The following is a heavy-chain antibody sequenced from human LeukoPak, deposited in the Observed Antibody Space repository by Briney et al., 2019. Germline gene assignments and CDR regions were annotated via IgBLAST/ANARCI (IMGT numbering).Heavy chain of an antibody. Sequence: GGSLRLSCAASGFTFSLYGMSWVRQAPGKGLEWVANIKQDGSEKYYVDSVKGRFTISRDNAKNSLYLQMNSLRAEDTAVYYCARDNYYGSGSYSWFDPWGQGTLVTVSS. CDR3: ARDNYYGSGSYSWFDP. CDR2: IKQDGSEK. CDR1: GFTFSLYG. J-gene: IGHJ5*02. D-gene: IGHD3-10*01. V-gene: IGHV3-7*01.